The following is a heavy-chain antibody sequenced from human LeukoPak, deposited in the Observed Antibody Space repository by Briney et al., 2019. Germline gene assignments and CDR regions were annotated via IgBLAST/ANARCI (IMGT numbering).Heavy chain of an antibody. J-gene: IGHJ1*01. CDR1: GFTHSSNY. V-gene: IGHV3-66*01. D-gene: IGHD3-9*01. CDR3: GYFDPPTGY. CDR2: IFSGGTT. Sequence: GGSLRLSCAASGFTHSSNYMSWVRQAPGMGLEWVSVIFSGGTTYYADSVKGRFTISRDNSKNTLYLQVNSLRAEDTAVYYCGYFDPPTGYWGQGTLVTVSS.